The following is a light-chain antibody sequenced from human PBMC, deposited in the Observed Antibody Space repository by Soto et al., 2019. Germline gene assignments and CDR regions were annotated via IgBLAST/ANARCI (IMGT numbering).Light chain of an antibody. CDR1: QSVSGW. CDR2: DAS. J-gene: IGKJ1*01. CDR3: QQYNIFWT. V-gene: IGKV1-5*01. Sequence: DIQITESPSALSASVGDRVTITCRASQSVSGWLAWYQQKPGKAPRLLIYDASYLERGVPSRFSGSGSGTDFTLTISDLQPDDLGTYYCQQYNIFWTFGPGTKVEI.